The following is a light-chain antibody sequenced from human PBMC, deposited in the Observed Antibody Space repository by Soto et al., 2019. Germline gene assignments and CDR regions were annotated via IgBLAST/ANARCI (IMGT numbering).Light chain of an antibody. Sequence: DIQMTQSPSSLSASVGDRGTITCRASQGISNYLAWYQQKPGKVPKLLIYGASALQSGVPSRFIGSGSGTDFTLTISSLQPEDAATYYCQKYVNAPKTFGQGTKLEIK. CDR3: QKYVNAPKT. CDR2: GAS. J-gene: IGKJ2*01. CDR1: QGISNY. V-gene: IGKV1-27*01.